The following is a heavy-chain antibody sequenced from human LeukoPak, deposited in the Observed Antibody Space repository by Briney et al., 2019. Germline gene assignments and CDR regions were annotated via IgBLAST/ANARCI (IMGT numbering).Heavy chain of an antibody. V-gene: IGHV4-30-4*08. Sequence: SQTLSLTCTVSGGSISSGGYYWSWIRQHPGKGLEWIGYIYYSGSTYYNPSLKSRVTISVDTSKNQFSLKLSSVTAADTAVYYCARDGPWLVPYAFDIWGQGTMVTVSS. J-gene: IGHJ3*02. D-gene: IGHD6-19*01. CDR3: ARDGPWLVPYAFDI. CDR2: IYYSGST. CDR1: GGSISSGGYY.